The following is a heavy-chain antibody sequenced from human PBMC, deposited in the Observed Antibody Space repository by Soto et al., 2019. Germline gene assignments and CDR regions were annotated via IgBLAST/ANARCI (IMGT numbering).Heavy chain of an antibody. CDR3: AREGQTEYYFDY. Sequence: QVQLVQSGAEVKKPGASVKVSCKASDYTFTSYDISWVRQAPGQGLEWMGWISAYSGNTNYAQKFQGRVTMTTDTSTSTAYMERRSLRSDATAVYYCAREGQTEYYFDYWGRGTLVTVSS. J-gene: IGHJ4*02. CDR2: ISAYSGNT. CDR1: DYTFTSYD. V-gene: IGHV1-18*01.